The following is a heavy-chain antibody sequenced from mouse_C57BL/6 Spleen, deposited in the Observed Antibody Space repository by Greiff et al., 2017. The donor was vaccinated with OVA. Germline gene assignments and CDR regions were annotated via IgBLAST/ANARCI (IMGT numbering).Heavy chain of an antibody. CDR1: GYAFSSYW. V-gene: IGHV1-80*01. Sequence: QVQLQQSGAELVKPGASVKISCKASGYAFSSYWMNWVKQRPGKGLEWIGQIYPGDGDTNYNGKFKGKATLTADKSSSTAYMQLSSLTSEDSAVYFGARGGNYYGSTPWFAYWGQGTLVTVSA. J-gene: IGHJ3*01. CDR2: IYPGDGDT. D-gene: IGHD1-1*01. CDR3: ARGGNYYGSTPWFAY.